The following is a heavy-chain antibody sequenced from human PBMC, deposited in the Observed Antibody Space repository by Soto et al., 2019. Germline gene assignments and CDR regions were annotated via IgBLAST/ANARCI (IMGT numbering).Heavy chain of an antibody. CDR1: GYTFTGYY. J-gene: IGHJ4*02. CDR2: INPNSGGT. V-gene: IGHV1-2*02. D-gene: IGHD3-3*01. CDR3: ARGPRVLDDFWRGYYTPYYFDY. Sequence: ASVKVSCKASGYTFTGYYMHWVRQAPGQGLEWMGWINPNSGGTNYAQKFQGRVTMTRDTSISTAYMELSRLRSDDTAVYYCARGPRVLDDFWRGYYTPYYFDYWGQGTLVTVSS.